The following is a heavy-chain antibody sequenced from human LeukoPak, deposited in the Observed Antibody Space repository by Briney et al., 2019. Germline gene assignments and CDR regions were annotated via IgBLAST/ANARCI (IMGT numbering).Heavy chain of an antibody. CDR1: GFTFSSYG. CDR3: ARDPYSGSYGADYYYYMDV. V-gene: IGHV3-21*01. Sequence: TGGSLRLSCAASGFTFSSYGMNWVRQTPGQGLEWVSSITSGSSHIYYADSVKGRFTISRDNAKSSLYLQMNSLRAEDTAVYYCARDPYSGSYGADYYYYMDVWGKGTTVTISS. J-gene: IGHJ6*03. D-gene: IGHD1-26*01. CDR2: ITSGSSHI.